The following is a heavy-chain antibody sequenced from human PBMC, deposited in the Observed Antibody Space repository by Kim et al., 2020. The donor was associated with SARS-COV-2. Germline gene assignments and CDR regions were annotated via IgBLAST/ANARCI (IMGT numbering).Heavy chain of an antibody. CDR1: GYTFTSYA. D-gene: IGHD3-3*01. CDR2: INTNTGNP. Sequence: SVKVSCKASGYTFTSYAMNWVRQSPGQGLEWMGWINTNTGNPTYAQGFTGRFVFSLDTSVSTAYLQISSLKAEDTAVYYCARDQGDTIFGVVIRSDAFDIWGQGTMVTVSS. V-gene: IGHV7-4-1*02. CDR3: ARDQGDTIFGVVIRSDAFDI. J-gene: IGHJ3*02.